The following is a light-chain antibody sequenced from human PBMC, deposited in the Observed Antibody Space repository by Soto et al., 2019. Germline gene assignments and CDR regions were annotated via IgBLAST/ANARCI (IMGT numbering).Light chain of an antibody. CDR2: KTP. J-gene: IGKJ1*01. V-gene: IGKV1-5*03. CDR3: QQWSLYSWT. CDR1: QNIGVW. Sequence: DIQMTQSPSTLSASVGDRVTIACRASQNIGVWLAWYQQKPGKVPSLLIYKTPTLEDGVPSRFSGTGTGTDFTLTISSLQPDDVATYYCQQWSLYSWTFGQGTKVEI.